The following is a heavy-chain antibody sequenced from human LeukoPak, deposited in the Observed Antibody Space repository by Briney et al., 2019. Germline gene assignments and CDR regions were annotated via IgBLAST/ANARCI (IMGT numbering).Heavy chain of an antibody. CDR2: INHSGST. D-gene: IGHD6-19*01. J-gene: IGHJ4*02. CDR1: GGSFSGYY. V-gene: IGHV4-34*01. Sequence: PSETLSLTCAVYGGSFSGYYWSWIRQPPGKGLEWIGEINHSGSTNYNPSLKSRATISVDTSKNQFSLKLSSVTAADTAVYYCARGKAAVAGILIDYWGQGTLVTVSS. CDR3: ARGKAAVAGILIDY.